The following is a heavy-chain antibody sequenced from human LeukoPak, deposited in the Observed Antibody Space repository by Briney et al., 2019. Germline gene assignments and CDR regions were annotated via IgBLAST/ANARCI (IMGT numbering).Heavy chain of an antibody. J-gene: IGHJ4*02. CDR3: ARGSRGRSSGWYYFDY. D-gene: IGHD6-19*01. Sequence: PGGSLRLSCAASGFTLSSNYMSWVRQAPGKGLEWVSVIYSGGSTYYADSVKGRFTISRDNSKNTLYLQMNSLRAEDTAVYYCARGSRGRSSGWYYFDYWGQGTLVTVSS. V-gene: IGHV3-53*01. CDR2: IYSGGST. CDR1: GFTLSSNY.